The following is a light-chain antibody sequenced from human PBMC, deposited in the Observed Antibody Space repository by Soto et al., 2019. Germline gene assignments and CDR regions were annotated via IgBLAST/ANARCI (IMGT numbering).Light chain of an antibody. V-gene: IGKV1-5*03. Sequence: DIQMTQSPSTLSASVGDRVTITCRASQSISSWLAWYQQKPGKAPNLLIYKASSLESGVPSRFSGSGSGTEFPLTISSLQPDDFATYYCQQYNSYSRTFGQGTKGESK. CDR3: QQYNSYSRT. CDR2: KAS. CDR1: QSISSW. J-gene: IGKJ1*01.